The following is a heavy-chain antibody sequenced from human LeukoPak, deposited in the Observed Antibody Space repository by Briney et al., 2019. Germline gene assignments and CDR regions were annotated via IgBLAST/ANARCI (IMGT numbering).Heavy chain of an antibody. V-gene: IGHV3-30*18. J-gene: IGHJ6*04. Sequence: GRSLRLSCAASGFTFSSYGMHWVRQAPGKGLEWVAVISYDGSNKYYADSVKGRFTISRDNSKNTLYLQMNSLRAEDTAVYYCAKVEAAAGTIPYYYYGMDVWGKGTTVTVSS. D-gene: IGHD6-13*01. CDR2: ISYDGSNK. CDR1: GFTFSSYG. CDR3: AKVEAAAGTIPYYYYGMDV.